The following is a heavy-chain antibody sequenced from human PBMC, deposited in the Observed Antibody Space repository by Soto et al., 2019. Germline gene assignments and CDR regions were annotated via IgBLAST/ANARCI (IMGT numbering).Heavy chain of an antibody. V-gene: IGHV4-4*07. J-gene: IGHJ4*02. CDR2: VYSSGST. CDR3: ARDKGDSRIDY. CDR1: GGSINSYY. Sequence: PSETLSLTCTVSGGSINSYYWSWIRQSAGKGLEWIGRVYSSGSTFYNPSLTSRLTMSVYTPNNQFSLKLRSVTAADTAVYSCARDKGDSRIDYWGLGTLFTVSS. D-gene: IGHD3-22*01.